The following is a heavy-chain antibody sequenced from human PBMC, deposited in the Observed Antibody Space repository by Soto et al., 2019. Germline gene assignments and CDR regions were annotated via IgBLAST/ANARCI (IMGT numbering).Heavy chain of an antibody. D-gene: IGHD2-15*01. V-gene: IGHV4-59*01. Sequence: SETLSLSCTVSGGSISSYYWSWIRQPPGKGLEWIGYIYYSGSTNYNPSLKSRVTISVDTSKNQFSLKLSSVTAADTAVYYCAESGGSSGDAFDIWGQGTMVTVSS. CDR3: AESGGSSGDAFDI. CDR2: IYYSGST. J-gene: IGHJ3*02. CDR1: GGSISSYY.